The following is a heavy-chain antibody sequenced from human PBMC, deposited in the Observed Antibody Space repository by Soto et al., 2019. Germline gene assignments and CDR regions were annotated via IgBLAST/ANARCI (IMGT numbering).Heavy chain of an antibody. CDR3: ARAKYYFDCSSSYCYPFDY. D-gene: IGHD3-22*01. CDR1: GFTFSSSE. Sequence: GGSLRLSCAASGFTFSSSEMNWVRQAPGKGLEWVSYISSRWITRNNANPVRGRFNIARDNTKNLMNLQINSMRAEDTDVYYCARAKYYFDCSSSYCYPFDYWGQGTLVTVSS. J-gene: IGHJ4*02. V-gene: IGHV3-48*03. CDR2: ISSRWITR.